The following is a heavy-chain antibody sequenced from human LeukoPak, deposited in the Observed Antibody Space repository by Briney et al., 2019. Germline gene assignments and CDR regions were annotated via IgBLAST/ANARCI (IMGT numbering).Heavy chain of an antibody. D-gene: IGHD2-2*01. CDR2: IYSGGST. V-gene: IGHV3-66*01. CDR3: ARVPYHNYGMDV. CDR1: GFTVNINH. Sequence: GGSLRLSCAGSGFTVNINHMSWVRQAPGKGLEWVSVIYSGGSTYYADSVKGRFTISRDNSKNTVYIQMNSLRAEDTAVYYCARVPYHNYGMDVWGQGNAVTVSS. J-gene: IGHJ6*01.